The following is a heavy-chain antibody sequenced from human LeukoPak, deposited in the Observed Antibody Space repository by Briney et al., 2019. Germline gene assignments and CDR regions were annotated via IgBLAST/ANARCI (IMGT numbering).Heavy chain of an antibody. J-gene: IGHJ4*02. CDR3: AREVYGDSSFDY. CDR1: GYSFSDNY. Sequence: ASVKVSCEASGYSFSDNYMHWVRQAPGQGLEWMGWINPNNGGTEYAQKFQGRVTMTRDTSISIVYMELSSVRSDDTAVYYCAREVYGDSSFDYWGRGTLLTVSS. V-gene: IGHV1-2*02. CDR2: INPNNGGT. D-gene: IGHD4-17*01.